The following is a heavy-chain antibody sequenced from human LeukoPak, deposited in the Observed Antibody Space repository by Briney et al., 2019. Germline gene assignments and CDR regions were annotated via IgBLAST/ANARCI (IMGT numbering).Heavy chain of an antibody. D-gene: IGHD3-22*01. CDR2: INHSGST. J-gene: IGHJ3*02. CDR3: ARQNRDYYDSSGYARGHAFDI. V-gene: IGHV4-34*01. CDR1: GGSFSGYY. Sequence: SETLSLTCAVYGGSFSGYYWSWIRQPPGKGLEWIGEINHSGSTNYNPSLKSRVTISVDTSKNQFSLKLSSVTAADTAVYYCARQNRDYYDSSGYARGHAFDIWGQGTMVTVSS.